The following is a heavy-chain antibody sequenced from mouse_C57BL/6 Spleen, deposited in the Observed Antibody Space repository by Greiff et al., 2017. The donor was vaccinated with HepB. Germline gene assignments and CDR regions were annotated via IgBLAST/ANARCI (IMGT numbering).Heavy chain of an antibody. CDR1: GFTFSSYT. V-gene: IGHV5-9*01. CDR2: ISGGGGNT. D-gene: IGHD1-1*01. J-gene: IGHJ4*01. Sequence: EVMLVESGGGLVKPGGSLKLSCAASGFTFSSYTMSWVRQTPEKRLEWVATISGGGGNTYYPDSVKGRFTISRDNAKNTLYLQMSSLRSEDTALYYCARLLLRSYAMDYWGQGTSVTVSS. CDR3: ARLLLRSYAMDY.